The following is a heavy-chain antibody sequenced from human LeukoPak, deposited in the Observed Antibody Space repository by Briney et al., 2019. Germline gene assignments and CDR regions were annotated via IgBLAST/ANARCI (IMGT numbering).Heavy chain of an antibody. V-gene: IGHV3-21*01. CDR3: ARDFIAGAAGYYFDY. CDR2: ISSSSSYI. D-gene: IGHD6-19*01. Sequence: GGSLRLSCAASGFTFSSYSMNWVRQAPGEGLEWVSSISSSSSYIYYADSVKGRFTISRDNAKNSLYLQMNSLRAEDTAVYYCARDFIAGAAGYYFDYWGQGTLVTVSS. CDR1: GFTFSSYS. J-gene: IGHJ4*02.